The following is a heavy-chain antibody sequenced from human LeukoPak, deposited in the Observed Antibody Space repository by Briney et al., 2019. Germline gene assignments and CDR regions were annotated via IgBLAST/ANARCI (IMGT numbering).Heavy chain of an antibody. CDR2: ISESGAST. CDR1: AFTFNTFDNFA. V-gene: IGHV3-23*01. D-gene: IGHD1-7*01. J-gene: IGHJ5*02. CDR3: VRGDYNWDYWFDL. Sequence: GGSLRLSCSVSAFTFNTFDNFAMNWVRQAPGKGLEWVAAISESGASTYYADSVKGRFTISRDNAKKTLYLQMNSLRAEDTAVYYCVRGDYNWDYWFDLWGQGTLVTVSS.